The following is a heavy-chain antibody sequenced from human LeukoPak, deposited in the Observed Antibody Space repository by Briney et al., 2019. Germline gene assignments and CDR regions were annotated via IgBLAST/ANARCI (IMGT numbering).Heavy chain of an antibody. Sequence: ASVKVSCKASGYTFTSYGICWVRPAPGQGLEWMGWISAYNGNTNYAQKLQGRVTMTTDTSTSTAYMELRSLRSDDTAVYYCARTGATSLLYYFDYWGQGTLVTVSS. CDR1: GYTFTSYG. CDR3: ARTGATSLLYYFDY. J-gene: IGHJ4*02. V-gene: IGHV1-18*01. D-gene: IGHD1-26*01. CDR2: ISAYNGNT.